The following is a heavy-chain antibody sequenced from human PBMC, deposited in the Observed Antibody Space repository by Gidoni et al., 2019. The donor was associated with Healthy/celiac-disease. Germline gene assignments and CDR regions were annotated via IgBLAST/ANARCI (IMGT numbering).Heavy chain of an antibody. V-gene: IGHV4-34*01. CDR2: INHSGST. J-gene: IGHJ4*02. CDR1: GGSFSGYY. CDR3: ARARIYGDYSFGY. Sequence: QVQLQQWGAGLLKPSETLSLTCPVYGGSFSGYYWSWIRQPPGKGLEWIGEINHSGSTNYNPSLKSRVTISVDTSKNQFSLKLSSVTAADTAVYYCARARIYGDYSFGYWGQGTLVTVSS. D-gene: IGHD4-17*01.